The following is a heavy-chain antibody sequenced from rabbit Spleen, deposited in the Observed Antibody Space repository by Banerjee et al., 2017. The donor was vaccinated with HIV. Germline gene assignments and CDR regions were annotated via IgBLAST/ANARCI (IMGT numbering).Heavy chain of an antibody. Sequence: QSLEESGGGLVKPGASLTLTCKASGFSFNVGYDMCWVRQAPGKGLEWIACIYPDGSGSTAYASWAKGRFTISKTSSTTVTLQMTSLTAADTATYFCARGSAAMTMVITGYYLNLWGPGTLVTVS. CDR2: IYPDGSGST. J-gene: IGHJ4*01. CDR1: GFSFNVGYD. CDR3: ARGSAAMTMVITGYYLNL. D-gene: IGHD2-1*01. V-gene: IGHV1S40*01.